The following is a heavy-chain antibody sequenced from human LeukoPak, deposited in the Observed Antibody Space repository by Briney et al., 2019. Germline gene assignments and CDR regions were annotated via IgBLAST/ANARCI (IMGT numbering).Heavy chain of an antibody. Sequence: GGSLRLSCAASGFTFSSYEMNWVRQAPGKGLEWVSYISSSGSTIYYADSVKGRFTVSRDNAKNSLYLQMNSLRPEDTAVFYCARDLSTNTWYGAFDIWGQGTMVTVSS. CDR1: GFTFSSYE. V-gene: IGHV3-48*03. CDR2: ISSSGSTI. CDR3: ARDLSTNTWYGAFDI. D-gene: IGHD2-2*01. J-gene: IGHJ3*02.